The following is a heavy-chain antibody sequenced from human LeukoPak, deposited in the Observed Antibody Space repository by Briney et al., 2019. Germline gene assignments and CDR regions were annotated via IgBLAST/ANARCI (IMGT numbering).Heavy chain of an antibody. D-gene: IGHD6-19*01. CDR2: ISGSGGST. CDR1: GFTFSSYA. V-gene: IGHV3-23*01. J-gene: IGHJ4*02. Sequence: GGSLRLSCAASGFTFSSYAMSWVRQAPGKGLEWVSAISGSGGSTYYADSVKGRLTISRDNAKNSLYLQMNSLRAEDTAVYYCARVSGWYSAGDYWGQGTLVTVSS. CDR3: ARVSGWYSAGDY.